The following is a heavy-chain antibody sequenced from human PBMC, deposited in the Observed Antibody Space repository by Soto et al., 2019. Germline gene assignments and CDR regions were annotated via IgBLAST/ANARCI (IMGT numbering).Heavy chain of an antibody. V-gene: IGHV2-5*02. CDR2: IYWDDYK. J-gene: IGHJ4*02. D-gene: IGHD3-16*01. CDR1: GFSLSTRGVG. CDR3: VHKGGGDRILDY. Sequence: SGPTLVNPTQTLTLTCTFSGFSLSTRGVGVGWIRQPPGEALEWLALIYWDDYKHFSPSLESRLTITKDTSKNQVVLTMTNMEPVDTATYYCVHKGGGDRILDYWGQGTLVTVSS.